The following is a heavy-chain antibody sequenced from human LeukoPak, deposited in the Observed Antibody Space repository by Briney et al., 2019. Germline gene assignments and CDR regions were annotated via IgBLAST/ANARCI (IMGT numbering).Heavy chain of an antibody. CDR1: GYTFTIYD. Sequence: ASVTVSFTASGYTFTIYDINWVRQATGQGLEWMGWMNPNSGNTGYAQKFQGRVTMTRNTSISTAYMELSSLRSEDTAVYYCARNGRLDYYYYYMDVWGKGTTVTVSS. CDR2: MNPNSGNT. V-gene: IGHV1-8*01. J-gene: IGHJ6*03. CDR3: ARNGRLDYYYYYMDV. D-gene: IGHD2-8*01.